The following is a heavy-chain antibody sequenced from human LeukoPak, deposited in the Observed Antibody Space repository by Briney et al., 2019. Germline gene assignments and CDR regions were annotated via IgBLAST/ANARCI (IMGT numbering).Heavy chain of an antibody. D-gene: IGHD6-19*01. CDR2: LNTNTGNP. Sequence: ASVKVSCKASGYTFTSYAMNWVRQAPGQGLEWMGWLNTNTGNPTYAQGFTGRFVFSLDTSVSTAYLQISSLKAEDTAVYYCAREAPGIAVAGEFDYWGQGTLVTVSS. CDR3: AREAPGIAVAGEFDY. V-gene: IGHV7-4-1*02. CDR1: GYTFTSYA. J-gene: IGHJ4*02.